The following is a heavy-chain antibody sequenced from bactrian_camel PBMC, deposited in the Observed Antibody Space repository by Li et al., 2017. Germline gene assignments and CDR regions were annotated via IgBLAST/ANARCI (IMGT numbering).Heavy chain of an antibody. V-gene: IGHV3S45*01. D-gene: IGHD3*01. CDR2: MYTGFGGGNI. CDR1: GRSNENYF. CDR3: AATSVSGGFAWDRDTMYSY. Sequence: HVQLVESGGGSVQAGGYLRLSCAISGRSNENYFLAWFRQPPGKEREGVAAMYTGFGGGNIYYDDSVKGRFTISQDNEKNMLYLQMNSLKPEDTAMYYCAATSVSGGFAWDRDTMYSYWGRGTQVTVS. J-gene: IGHJ4*01.